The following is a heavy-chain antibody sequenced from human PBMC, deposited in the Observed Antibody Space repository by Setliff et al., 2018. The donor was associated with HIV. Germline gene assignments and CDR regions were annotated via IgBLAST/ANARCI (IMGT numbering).Heavy chain of an antibody. V-gene: IGHV4-34*01. J-gene: IGHJ4*02. CDR3: ARGHGVYSGSYLAVYFDY. Sequence: SETLSLTCAVYGGSFSGYYWSWIRQPPGKGLEWIGEIDHRGSTNYKPSLKSRVTISVDMSKNQVSLKVSSVTAADTAVYYCARGHGVYSGSYLAVYFDYWGQGTLVTVSS. CDR1: GGSFSGYY. CDR2: IDHRGST. D-gene: IGHD1-26*01.